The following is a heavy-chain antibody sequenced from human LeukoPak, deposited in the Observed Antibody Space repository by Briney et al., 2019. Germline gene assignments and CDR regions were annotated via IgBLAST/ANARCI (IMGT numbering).Heavy chain of an antibody. CDR3: ARDFWVRFSGAKAFDI. Sequence: PGGSLRLSCAASGFTFSSYSMNWVRQAPGKGLEWVSSISSSSSYIYYADSVKGRFTISRDNAKNSLYLQMNSLRAEDTAVYYCARDFWVRFSGAKAFDIWGQGTMVTVSS. CDR2: ISSSSSYI. J-gene: IGHJ3*02. D-gene: IGHD3-10*01. CDR1: GFTFSSYS. V-gene: IGHV3-21*01.